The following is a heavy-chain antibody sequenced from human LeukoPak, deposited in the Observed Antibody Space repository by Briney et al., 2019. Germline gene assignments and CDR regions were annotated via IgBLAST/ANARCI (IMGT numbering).Heavy chain of an antibody. D-gene: IGHD3-3*01. V-gene: IGHV3-30*03. CDR2: ISYDGSNK. CDR1: GFTFSSYG. Sequence: GGSLRLSCAASGFTFSSYGMHWVRQAPGKGLEWMAVISYDGSNKYYADSVKGRFTISRDNAKNSLYLQMNSLRAEDTAVYYCAREHDFWSGYPIWGQGTLVTVSS. J-gene: IGHJ4*02. CDR3: AREHDFWSGYPI.